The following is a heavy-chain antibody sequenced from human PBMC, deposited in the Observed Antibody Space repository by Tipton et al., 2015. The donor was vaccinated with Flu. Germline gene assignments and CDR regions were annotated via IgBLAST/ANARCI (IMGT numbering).Heavy chain of an antibody. D-gene: IGHD6-19*01. V-gene: IGHV4-59*01. Sequence: TLSLTCTVSGGSIISYYWSWIRQAPGKGLEWIGYAYYSGSTNYNPSLQSRVTMSVDTPKSQFSLNLNSVTAADTAVYYCVRVVAGSGIDYWGQGALVTVSS. CDR2: AYYSGST. J-gene: IGHJ4*02. CDR3: VRVVAGSGIDY. CDR1: GGSIISYY.